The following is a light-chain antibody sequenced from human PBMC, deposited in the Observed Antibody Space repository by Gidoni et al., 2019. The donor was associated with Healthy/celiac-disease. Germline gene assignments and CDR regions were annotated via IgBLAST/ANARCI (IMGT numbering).Light chain of an antibody. CDR3: QQYGSSPQT. CDR2: GAP. CDR1: QSVSSSY. Sequence: ELVLTQSPRTLSLSPGERATLPCRASQSVSSSYLAWYQQKPGQAPRLLISGAPSRATGIPDRFSGGGSGTDFTLTISRLEPEDFAVYYCQQYGSSPQTFGQGTKVEIK. V-gene: IGKV3-20*01. J-gene: IGKJ1*01.